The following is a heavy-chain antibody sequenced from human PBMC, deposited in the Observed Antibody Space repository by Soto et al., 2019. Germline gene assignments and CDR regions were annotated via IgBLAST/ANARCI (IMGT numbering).Heavy chain of an antibody. CDR1: GFTFDDYA. D-gene: IGHD3-9*01. Sequence: EVQLVESGGGLVQPGRSVRLSCAASGFTFDDYAKHWVRQAPGKGLEWVSGISWNSGSIGYADSVKGRFTISRDNAKNSLYLQTNSLRAEDTALYYCAKDSNYDILTGYNWFDPWGQGTLVTVSS. CDR2: ISWNSGSI. J-gene: IGHJ5*02. V-gene: IGHV3-9*01. CDR3: AKDSNYDILTGYNWFDP.